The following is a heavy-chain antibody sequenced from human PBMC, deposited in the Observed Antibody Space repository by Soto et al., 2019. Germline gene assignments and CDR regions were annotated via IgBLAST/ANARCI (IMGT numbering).Heavy chain of an antibody. CDR3: ARARLSRSWWFDP. CDR1: GDSIISTSYY. Sequence: PSETLSLTCAVSGDSIISTSYYWGWIRQPPGKGLEWIGYIYYSGSTNYNPSLKSRVTISVDTSKNQFSLKLSSVTAADTAVYYCARARLSRSWWFDPWGQGTLVTVS. CDR2: IYYSGST. V-gene: IGHV4-61*05. D-gene: IGHD3-10*01. J-gene: IGHJ5*02.